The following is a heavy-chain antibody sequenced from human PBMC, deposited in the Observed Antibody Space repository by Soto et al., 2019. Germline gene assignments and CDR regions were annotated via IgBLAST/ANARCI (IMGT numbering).Heavy chain of an antibody. J-gene: IGHJ1*01. D-gene: IGHD2-15*01. CDR3: TRAPSGET. Sequence: ASVKVSCTASGYTFTDYPIHWVRQAPGQRLEWMGWINAGTGDTKYSQKFQGRVTVTSDTSASTAYMELSSLRSEDTAVYYCTRAPSGETWGQGTLVTVSS. CDR1: GYTFTDYP. V-gene: IGHV1-3*01. CDR2: INAGTGDT.